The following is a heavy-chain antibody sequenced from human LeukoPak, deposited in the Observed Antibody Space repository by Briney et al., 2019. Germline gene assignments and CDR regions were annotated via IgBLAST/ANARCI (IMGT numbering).Heavy chain of an antibody. D-gene: IGHD3-22*01. V-gene: IGHV3-21*06. CDR1: GFTFSSYS. Sequence: PGGSLRLSCVASGFTFSSYSLAWVRQAPRKGLEWVSSISGGSNYKDYSDSVRGRCTISRDNANNSLYLQLNDLRTEDTAIYFCARDERDQRERWLDAFDLWGQGTVVTVS. J-gene: IGHJ3*01. CDR3: ARDERDQRERWLDAFDL. CDR2: ISGGSNYK.